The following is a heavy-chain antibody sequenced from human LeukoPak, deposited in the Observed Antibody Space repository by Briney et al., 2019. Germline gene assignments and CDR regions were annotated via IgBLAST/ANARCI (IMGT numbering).Heavy chain of an antibody. CDR2: INHSGST. CDR3: ARGYCSGGSCYSRGRYYYYGMDV. V-gene: IGHV4-34*01. CDR1: GGSFSGYY. J-gene: IGHJ6*02. D-gene: IGHD2-15*01. Sequence: SETLSLTCAVYGGSFSGYYWSWIRQPPGKGLEWLGEINHSGSTNYNPSLKSRVTISVDTSKNQFSLKLSSVTAADTAVYYCARGYCSGGSCYSRGRYYYYGMDVWGQGTTVTVSS.